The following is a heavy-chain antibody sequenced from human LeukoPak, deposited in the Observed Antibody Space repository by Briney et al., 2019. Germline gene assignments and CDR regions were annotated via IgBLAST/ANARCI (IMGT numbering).Heavy chain of an antibody. CDR1: GFTFSSYA. V-gene: IGHV3-30-3*01. D-gene: IGHD3-22*01. CDR3: ARLRSPRGPDSSGSGGAFDI. J-gene: IGHJ3*02. CDR2: ISYDGSNK. Sequence: GRSLRLSCAASGFTFSSYAMHWVRQAPGKGLEWVAVISYDGSNKYYADSVKGRFTISRDNSKNTLYLQMNSLGAEDTAVYYCARLRSPRGPDSSGSGGAFDIWGQGTMVTVSS.